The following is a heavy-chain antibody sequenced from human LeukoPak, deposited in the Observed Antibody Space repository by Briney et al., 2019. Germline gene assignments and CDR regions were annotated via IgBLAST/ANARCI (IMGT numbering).Heavy chain of an antibody. D-gene: IGHD1-26*01. V-gene: IGHV4-61*01. J-gene: IGHJ4*02. Sequence: SETLSLTCTVSGGSFNSGSYYWNWIRQPPGKGLEWIGYIYYSGSTNYNPSLKSRITISVDTSKNQFSLKLSSVTAADTAVYYCARAAYSGSYHSDYWGQGTLVTVSS. CDR3: ARAAYSGSYHSDY. CDR2: IYYSGST. CDR1: GGSFNSGSYY.